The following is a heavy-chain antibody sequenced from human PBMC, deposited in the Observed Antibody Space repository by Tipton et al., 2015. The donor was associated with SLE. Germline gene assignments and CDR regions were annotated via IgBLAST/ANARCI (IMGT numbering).Heavy chain of an antibody. J-gene: IGHJ4*02. CDR3: ASRVVGVPSRRSFDS. D-gene: IGHD1-26*01. Sequence: GSLRLSCAASGFAFSAYWIHWVRQVPGKGLVWVSRVSGEGGNTNYADSVKGRFSTSRDNSKNTLYLQMNSLRAEDTAVYYCASRVVGVPSRRSFDSWGRGTLVTVSS. CDR2: VSGEGGNT. CDR1: GFAFSAYW. V-gene: IGHV3-74*01.